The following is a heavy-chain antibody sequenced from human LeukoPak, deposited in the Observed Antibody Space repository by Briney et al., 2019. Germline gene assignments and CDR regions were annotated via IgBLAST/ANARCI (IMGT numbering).Heavy chain of an antibody. D-gene: IGHD3-10*01. V-gene: IGHV3-23*01. Sequence: GGSLRLSCAASGFTFSSHAMSWVRQAPGKGLEWVSVISGSGGSTYYADSVKGRFTISRDNSKNTLYLQMNSLRAEDTAVYYCATRGDKYYFDYWGQGTLVTVSS. J-gene: IGHJ4*02. CDR1: GFTFSSHA. CDR3: ATRGDKYYFDY. CDR2: ISGSGGST.